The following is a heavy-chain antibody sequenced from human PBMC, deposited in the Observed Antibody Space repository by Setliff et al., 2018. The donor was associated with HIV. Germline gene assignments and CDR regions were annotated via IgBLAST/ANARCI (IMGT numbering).Heavy chain of an antibody. Sequence: GGSLRLSCTATGFTFGDYAMTWVRQAPGKGLEWVGFIRGKPSGGTTEYAASVKGRFTISRDDSKSVAYLQMSSLKTEDTAVYYCAKELAASGLGYFDSWGRGILVTVSS. V-gene: IGHV3-49*04. D-gene: IGHD3-22*01. CDR1: GFTFGDYA. CDR3: AKELAASGLGYFDS. CDR2: IRGKPSGGTT. J-gene: IGHJ4*02.